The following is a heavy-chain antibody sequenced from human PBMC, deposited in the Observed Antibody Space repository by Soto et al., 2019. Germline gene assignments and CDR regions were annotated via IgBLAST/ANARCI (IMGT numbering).Heavy chain of an antibody. V-gene: IGHV1-3*04. CDR2: INTGNGDT. CDR3: ARQGDSRILRDAFDI. CDR1: GYTFTRYA. Sequence: QVQLVQSGAEVKQPGASVKVSCKSSGYTFTRYAMHWVRQAPGQGLEWLGWINTGNGDTGFSQKFQGRVSITMDTAASPTYVELSSLISEDTAVYYCARQGDSRILRDAFDIWGQGTLVTVAS. D-gene: IGHD5-18*01. J-gene: IGHJ3*02.